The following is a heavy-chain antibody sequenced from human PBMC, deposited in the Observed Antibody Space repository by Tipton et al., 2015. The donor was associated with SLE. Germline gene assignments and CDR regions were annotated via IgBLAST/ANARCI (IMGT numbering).Heavy chain of an antibody. V-gene: IGHV4-4*02. D-gene: IGHD2-2*01. CDR3: ATVRGGCSRTSCYVEF. Sequence: TLSLTCAVSGASIRSSNWWTWVRQAPGKGPEWIGEIYHSGGMNYNPSLESRVTISVDKSNNQFSLRLTSVTAADTAVYYCATVRGGCSRTSCYVEFWGQGALVTVSS. J-gene: IGHJ4*02. CDR2: IYHSGGM. CDR1: GASIRSSNW.